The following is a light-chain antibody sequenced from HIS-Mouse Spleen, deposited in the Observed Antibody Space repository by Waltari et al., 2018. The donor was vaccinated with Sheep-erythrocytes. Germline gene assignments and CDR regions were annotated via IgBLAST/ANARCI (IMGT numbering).Light chain of an antibody. Sequence: QSALTQPRSVSGSPGQSVTISCTGTSSDVGGYNYVSWYQQHPGKAPKLVLYDVSKRPSGVPDRFSGSKSGNTASLTISGLQAEDEADYYCCSYAGSYNHVFATGTKVTVL. J-gene: IGLJ1*01. CDR1: SSDVGGYNY. CDR3: CSYAGSYNHV. CDR2: DVS. V-gene: IGLV2-11*01.